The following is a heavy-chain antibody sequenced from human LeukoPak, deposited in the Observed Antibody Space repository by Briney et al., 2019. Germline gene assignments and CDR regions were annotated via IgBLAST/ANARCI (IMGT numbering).Heavy chain of an antibody. CDR2: ISYDGSNK. CDR1: GFTSSSYG. Sequence: GGSLRLSCAASGFTSSSYGMHWVRQAPGKGLEWVAVISYDGSNKYYADSVKGRFTISRDNSKNTLYLQMNSLRAEDTAVYYCAKSMITFGGVIVPDGYFDYWGQGTLVTVSS. D-gene: IGHD3-16*02. V-gene: IGHV3-30*18. CDR3: AKSMITFGGVIVPDGYFDY. J-gene: IGHJ4*02.